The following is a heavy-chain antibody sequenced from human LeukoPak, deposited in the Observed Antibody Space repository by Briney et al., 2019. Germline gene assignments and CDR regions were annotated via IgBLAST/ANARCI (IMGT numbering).Heavy chain of an antibody. CDR2: INWNGGST. CDR3: ARDLTIFGVVNPRYFGY. CDR1: GFTFDDYG. Sequence: PGGSLRLSCAASGFTFDDYGMSWVRQAPGKGLEWVSGINWNGGSTGYADSVKGRFTISRDNAKNSLYLQMNSLRAEDTALYYCARDLTIFGVVNPRYFGYWGQGTLVTVSS. J-gene: IGHJ4*02. V-gene: IGHV3-20*04. D-gene: IGHD3-3*01.